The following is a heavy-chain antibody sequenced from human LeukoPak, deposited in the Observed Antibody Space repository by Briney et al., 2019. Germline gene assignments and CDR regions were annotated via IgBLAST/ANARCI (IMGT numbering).Heavy chain of an antibody. D-gene: IGHD3-10*01. V-gene: IGHV3-33*08. CDR1: GFTVSSNY. Sequence: PAGSLRLSCAASGFTVSSNYMSWVRQAPGKGMEWVAVIWYDGSNKYYAYSVKGRFTISRDNSKNTQYLQMNSLRAEDKAVYYCARAYGSESDIFDYWGQGTLVTVSS. CDR2: IWYDGSNK. J-gene: IGHJ4*02. CDR3: ARAYGSESDIFDY.